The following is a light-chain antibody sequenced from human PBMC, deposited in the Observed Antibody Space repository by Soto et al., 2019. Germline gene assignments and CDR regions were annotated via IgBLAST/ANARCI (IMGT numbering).Light chain of an antibody. Sequence: EIVLTQSPATLSFSPVERGTLXGRASQSVSRYLAWYQQKPGQAPRLLIYDASNRATGIPARFSGSGSGTDFTLTISSLEPEDFAVYYCQQRSSWPGTFGPGTKVDNK. J-gene: IGKJ3*01. V-gene: IGKV3-11*01. CDR3: QQRSSWPGT. CDR1: QSVSRY. CDR2: DAS.